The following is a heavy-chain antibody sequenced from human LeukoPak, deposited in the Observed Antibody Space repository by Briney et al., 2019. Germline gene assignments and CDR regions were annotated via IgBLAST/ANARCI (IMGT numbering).Heavy chain of an antibody. Sequence: GESLKISCKGSGYSFTTYWIAWVRQMPGKGLEWMGIIYPGDSDTRYSPSFQGQVTISADKSISTAYLQWSSLKASDTAMYYCARTHNDGSSYVGGFDIWGQGTMVTVSS. CDR3: ARTHNDGSSYVGGFDI. D-gene: IGHD3-22*01. J-gene: IGHJ3*02. CDR2: IYPGDSDT. V-gene: IGHV5-51*01. CDR1: GYSFTTYW.